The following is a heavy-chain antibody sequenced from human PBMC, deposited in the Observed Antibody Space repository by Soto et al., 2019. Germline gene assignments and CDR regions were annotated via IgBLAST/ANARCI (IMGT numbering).Heavy chain of an antibody. D-gene: IGHD2-2*01. Sequence: ASVKVSCKASGYTSTSYDINWVRQATGQGLEWMGWMNPNSGNTGYAQKFQGRVTMTRNTSISTAYMELSSLRSEDTAVYYCARGPLEGYCSSTSCYPSFDPRAQRTPVTVSS. J-gene: IGHJ5*02. CDR2: MNPNSGNT. CDR1: GYTSTSYD. V-gene: IGHV1-8*01. CDR3: ARGPLEGYCSSTSCYPSFDP.